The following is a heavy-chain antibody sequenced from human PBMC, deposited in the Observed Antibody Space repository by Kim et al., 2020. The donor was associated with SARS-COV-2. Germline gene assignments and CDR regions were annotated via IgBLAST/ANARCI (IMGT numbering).Heavy chain of an antibody. D-gene: IGHD3-9*01. V-gene: IGHV3-48*02. CDR3: ARGGGVRDYDILTGYFGFDY. Sequence: GGSLRLSCAASGFTFSSYSMNWVRQAPGKGLEWVSYISSSSSTIYYADSVKGRFTISRDNAKNSLYLQMNSLRDEDTAVYYCARGGGVRDYDILTGYFGFDYWGQGTLVTVSS. CDR1: GFTFSSYS. J-gene: IGHJ4*02. CDR2: ISSSSSTI.